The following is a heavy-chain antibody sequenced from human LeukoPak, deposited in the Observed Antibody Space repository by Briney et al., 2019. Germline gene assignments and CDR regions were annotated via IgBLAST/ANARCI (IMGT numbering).Heavy chain of an antibody. Sequence: GGSLRLSCAASGFTFDDYAMHWVRQAPGKGLEWVSGISWNSGSIGYADSVKGRFTISRDNAKNSLYLQMNSLRAEDTALYYCAKDISTVTTAYYYGMDVWGQGTTVTVS. V-gene: IGHV3-9*01. D-gene: IGHD4-17*01. CDR2: ISWNSGSI. J-gene: IGHJ6*02. CDR3: AKDISTVTTAYYYGMDV. CDR1: GFTFDDYA.